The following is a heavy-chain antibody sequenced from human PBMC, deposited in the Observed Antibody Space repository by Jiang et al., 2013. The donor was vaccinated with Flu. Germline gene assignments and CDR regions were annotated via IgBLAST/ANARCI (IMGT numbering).Heavy chain of an antibody. J-gene: IGHJ3*02. CDR3: ARHMLEWELLMPSHDAFDI. Sequence: LLKPSETLSLTCTVSGGSISSSSYYWGWIRQPPGKGLEWIGSIYYSGSTYYNPSLKSRVTISVDTSKNQFSLKLSSVTAADTAVYYCARHMLEWELLMPSHDAFDIWGQGTMVTVSS. V-gene: IGHV4-39*01. CDR2: IYYSGST. D-gene: IGHD1-26*01. CDR1: GGSISSSSYY.